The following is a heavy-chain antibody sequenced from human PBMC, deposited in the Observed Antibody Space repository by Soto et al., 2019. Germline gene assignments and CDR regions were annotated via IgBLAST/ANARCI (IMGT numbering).Heavy chain of an antibody. CDR2: IYSGGST. CDR1: GFTVSGNF. Sequence: ELQLVESGGGLVQPGGSLRLSCTASGFTVSGNFMNWVRQAPGKGLEWVSIIYSGGSTYYADSVKGRFTISRDNSKNTLYLQMNNLRAEDTAVYYCASLTIFGISYYYMDVWGKGTTVTVSS. V-gene: IGHV3-66*01. D-gene: IGHD3-3*01. J-gene: IGHJ6*03. CDR3: ASLTIFGISYYYMDV.